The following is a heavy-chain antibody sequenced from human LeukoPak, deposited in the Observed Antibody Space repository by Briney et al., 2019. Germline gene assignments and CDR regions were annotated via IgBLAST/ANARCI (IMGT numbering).Heavy chain of an antibody. V-gene: IGHV3-30*02. CDR3: AKGITGGPDY. CDR2: IRYDGTNK. J-gene: IGHJ4*02. Sequence: GGSLRLSSAASGFTFSSYGMHWVRQAPGKGLEWVAFIRYDGTNKYHADSVKGRFTISRDNSKNTLYLQMNSLRAEDTAVYYCAKGITGGPDYWGQGTLVTVSS. CDR1: GFTFSSYG. D-gene: IGHD3-3*01.